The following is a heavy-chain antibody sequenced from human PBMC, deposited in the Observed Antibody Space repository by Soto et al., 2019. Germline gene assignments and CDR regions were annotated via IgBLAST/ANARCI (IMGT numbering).Heavy chain of an antibody. D-gene: IGHD3-10*01. Sequence: PSETLSLTCAVYGGSFSGYYWSWIRQPPGKGLEWIGEINHSGSTNYNPSLKSRVTISVDTSKNQFSLKLSSVTAADTAVYYCARGVLSGSYYMHWFDPWGQGTLVTVSS. J-gene: IGHJ5*02. CDR2: INHSGST. CDR3: ARGVLSGSYYMHWFDP. V-gene: IGHV4-34*01. CDR1: GGSFSGYY.